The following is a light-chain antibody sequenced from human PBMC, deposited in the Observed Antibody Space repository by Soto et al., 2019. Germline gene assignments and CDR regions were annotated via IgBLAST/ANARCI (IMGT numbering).Light chain of an antibody. V-gene: IGLV3-21*01. J-gene: IGLJ3*02. Sequence: SYELTQPPSVSVAPGETARITCGGTNIGSRSVHWYQQKPGQAPVLVISYDINRPSEIPGRFSGSNSGNTATLTISGVEAGDEADYYCQVWDRSTDHLVFGGGTKLTVL. CDR2: YDI. CDR1: NIGSRS. CDR3: QVWDRSTDHLV.